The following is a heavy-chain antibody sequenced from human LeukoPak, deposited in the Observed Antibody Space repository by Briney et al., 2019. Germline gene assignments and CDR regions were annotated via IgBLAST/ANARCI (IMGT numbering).Heavy chain of an antibody. CDR2: IKQDGSEK. V-gene: IGHV3-7*03. CDR1: GFTFSSYW. D-gene: IGHD3-10*01. J-gene: IGHJ4*02. Sequence: GGSLRLSCAASGFTFSSYWMSWVRQAPGKGLEWVANIKQDGSEKYYVDSVKGRFTISRDNAKNSLYLQMNSLRAGDTAVYYCAGTPLWFGELLLDYWGQGTLVTVSS. CDR3: AGTPLWFGELLLDY.